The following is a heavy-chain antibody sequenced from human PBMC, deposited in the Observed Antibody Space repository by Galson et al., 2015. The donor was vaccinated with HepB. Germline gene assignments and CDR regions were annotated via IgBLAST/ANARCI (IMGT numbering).Heavy chain of an antibody. J-gene: IGHJ4*02. CDR1: GFTFSSYG. V-gene: IGHV3-33*01. CDR2: IWYDGSNK. Sequence: SLRLSCAASGFTFSSYGMHWVRQAPGKGLEWVAGIWYDGSNKYYADSVKGRFTISRDNFKNTLLLQMNSLRAEDTAVYYCATEGIVGATASLDYWGQGTLVTVSS. CDR3: ATEGIVGATASLDY. D-gene: IGHD1-26*01.